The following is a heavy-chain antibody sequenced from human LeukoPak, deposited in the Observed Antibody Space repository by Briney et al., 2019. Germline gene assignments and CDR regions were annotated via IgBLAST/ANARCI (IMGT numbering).Heavy chain of an antibody. Sequence: GASVKVSCKASGYTFTAYYRNWVRQAPGQGLQGMGWINLNSGGTNYAQKFQGRVTMSRDTSISTAYMELSRLRSDDTAVYYCARDQGGNYYYYYMDVWGKGTTVTVSS. CDR3: ARDQGGNYYYYYMDV. CDR2: INLNSGGT. J-gene: IGHJ6*03. D-gene: IGHD3-16*01. CDR1: GYTFTAYY. V-gene: IGHV1-2*02.